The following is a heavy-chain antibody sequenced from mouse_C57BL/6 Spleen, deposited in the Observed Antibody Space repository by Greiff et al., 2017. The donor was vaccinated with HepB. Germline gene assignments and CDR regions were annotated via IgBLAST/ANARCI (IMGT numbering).Heavy chain of an antibody. CDR3: TREGDYYGSSMDY. V-gene: IGHV5-9-1*02. D-gene: IGHD1-1*01. CDR2: ISSGGDYI. CDR1: GFTFSSYA. Sequence: EVKVVESGEGLVKPGGSLKLSCAASGFTFSSYAMSWVRQTPEKRLEWVAYISSGGDYIYYADTVKGRFTISRDNARNTLYLQMSSLKSEDTAMYYCTREGDYYGSSMDYWGQGTSVTVSS. J-gene: IGHJ4*01.